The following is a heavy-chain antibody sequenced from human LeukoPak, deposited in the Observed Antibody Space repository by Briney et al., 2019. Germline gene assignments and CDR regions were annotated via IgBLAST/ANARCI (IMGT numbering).Heavy chain of an antibody. CDR1: GGSISTTSYY. J-gene: IGHJ4*02. Sequence: SETLSLTCNVSGGSISTTSYYWGWLRQSPGKGLEWIASMYYAGSTYSNPSLKSRVTISIDTSKNQGSMNLTSVTAADTAVYYCASRPPVSGYVVSWGQGTLVTVSS. V-gene: IGHV4-39*01. CDR2: MYYAGST. D-gene: IGHD5-12*01. CDR3: ASRPPVSGYVVS.